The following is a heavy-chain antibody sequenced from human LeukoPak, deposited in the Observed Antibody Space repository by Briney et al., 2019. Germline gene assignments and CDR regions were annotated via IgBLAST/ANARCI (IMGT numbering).Heavy chain of an antibody. V-gene: IGHV4-30-4*08. J-gene: IGHJ5*02. CDR1: GGSISSGDYY. Sequence: SETLSLTCTVSGGSISSGDYYWSWIRQPPGKGLEWIGYIYYSGSTYYNPSLKSRVTISVDTSKNQFSLKLSSVTAADTAVYYCAREASQFRYCSSTSCYSNWFDPWGQGTLVTVSS. CDR2: IYYSGST. CDR3: AREASQFRYCSSTSCYSNWFDP. D-gene: IGHD2-2*02.